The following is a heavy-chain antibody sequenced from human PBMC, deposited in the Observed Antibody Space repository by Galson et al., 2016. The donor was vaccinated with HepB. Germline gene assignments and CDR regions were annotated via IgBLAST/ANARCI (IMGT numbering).Heavy chain of an antibody. CDR2: ISFDGNHK. CDR3: VRARGSYASGIGH. D-gene: IGHD3-10*01. V-gene: IGHV3-30*03. Sequence: SGFTFSSHGMHWVRQALDKGLEWVAFISFDGNHKYYGDAVKGRSTISRDNSKNTLFLQVNSLRGDDTAVYYCVRARGSYASGIGHWGQGTLVTVSS. CDR1: GFTFSSHG. J-gene: IGHJ4*02.